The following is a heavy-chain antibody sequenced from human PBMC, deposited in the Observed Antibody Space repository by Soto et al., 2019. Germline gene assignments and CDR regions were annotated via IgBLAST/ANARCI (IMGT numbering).Heavy chain of an antibody. CDR1: GGSISSSSYY. V-gene: IGHV4-39*01. J-gene: IGHJ6*03. Sequence: QLQLQESGPGLVKPSETLSLTCTVSGGSISSSSYYWGWIRQPPGKGLEWIGSIYYSGSTYYNPSLKSRVTTSVATSNKQFPLKMSFATAATTAVYYGGRLLYGYYLHYYYMDVWGKGTTVTVSS. CDR2: IYYSGST. CDR3: GRLLYGYYLHYYYMDV. D-gene: IGHD5-12*01.